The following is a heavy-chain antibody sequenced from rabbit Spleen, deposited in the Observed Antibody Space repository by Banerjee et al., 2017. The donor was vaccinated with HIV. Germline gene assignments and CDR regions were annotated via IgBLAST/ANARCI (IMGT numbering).Heavy chain of an antibody. Sequence: QSLEESGGGLVKPEGSLTLTCKASGFDFSAGYWMCWVRQAPGKGLEWVACISTTRGVIYYASYAKGRFTISKTSSTTVTLQMTSLTAADTAPYFCATSSNSYGAFKFWGPGTLVTVS. D-gene: IGHD6-1*01. CDR2: ISTTRGVI. CDR3: ATSSNSYGAFKF. J-gene: IGHJ4*01. V-gene: IGHV1S40*01. CDR1: GFDFSAGYW.